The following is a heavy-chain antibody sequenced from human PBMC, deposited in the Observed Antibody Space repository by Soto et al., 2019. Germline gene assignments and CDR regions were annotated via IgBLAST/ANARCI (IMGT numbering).Heavy chain of an antibody. V-gene: IGHV3-30*03. CDR3: STDPTASVTSI. CDR2: ISYEGSNK. J-gene: IGHJ4*01. D-gene: IGHD4-4*01. CDR1: GFIFSNYG. Sequence: GGSLRLSCAASGFIFSNYGMHWVRQAPGKGLEWVAVISYEGSNKYYRDSVKGRFTISRDDATKMVFLQMDSLRDEDTAVYHCSTDPTASVTSIRAQRTPVPVS.